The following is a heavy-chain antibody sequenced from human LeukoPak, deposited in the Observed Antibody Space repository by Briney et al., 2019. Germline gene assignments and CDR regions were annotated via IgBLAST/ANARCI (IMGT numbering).Heavy chain of an antibody. CDR1: AGSITGYY. J-gene: IGHJ6*02. CDR3: ARGVVVTPDYYYGMDV. CDR2: IYTSGST. D-gene: IGHD4-23*01. Sequence: PSETLSLTCTVSAGSITGYYWTWIRQPAGKGLEWIGRIYTSGSTNYNPSLKSRVTMSVDTSKNQFSLKLSSVTAADTAVYYCARGVVVTPDYYYGMDVWGQGTTVTVSS. V-gene: IGHV4-4*07.